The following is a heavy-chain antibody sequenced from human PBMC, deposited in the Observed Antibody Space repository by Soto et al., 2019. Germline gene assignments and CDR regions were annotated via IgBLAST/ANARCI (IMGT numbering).Heavy chain of an antibody. CDR2: SYK. D-gene: IGHD2-21*02. V-gene: IGHV3-21*01. Sequence: SYKYFADSMKDRFTISRDNAKNSLYLQMNSLRVEDTAVYYCARDPLYCGGYCYFDFWGQGTLVTVSS. J-gene: IGHJ4*02. CDR3: ARDPLYCGGYCYFDF.